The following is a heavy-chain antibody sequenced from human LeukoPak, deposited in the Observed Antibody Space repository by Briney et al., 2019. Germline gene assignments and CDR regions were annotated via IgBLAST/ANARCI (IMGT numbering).Heavy chain of an antibody. CDR1: GFTFSSYG. V-gene: IGHV3-30*18. Sequence: GGSLRLSCAASGFTFSSYGMHWVRQAPGKGLEWVAVISYDGSNKYYADSVKGRFTISRDNSKNTLYLQMNSLRAEDTALYYCAKDLAIGEKIQPNFGYWGQGTLVTVSS. J-gene: IGHJ4*02. D-gene: IGHD3-10*01. CDR2: ISYDGSNK. CDR3: AKDLAIGEKIQPNFGY.